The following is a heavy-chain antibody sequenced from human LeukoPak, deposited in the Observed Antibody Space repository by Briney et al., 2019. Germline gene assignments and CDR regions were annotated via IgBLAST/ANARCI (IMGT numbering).Heavy chain of an antibody. CDR1: GFTFSSYS. V-gene: IGHV3-21*01. CDR2: ISSSSSYI. D-gene: IGHD6-13*01. Sequence: GGSLRLSCAASGFTFSSYSMNWVRQAPGKGLEWVSSISSSSSYIYYADSVKGRFTISRDNAKNSLYLQMNSLGAEDTAVYYCARGMYSSSGNEYYYYGMDVWGQGTTGTVSS. J-gene: IGHJ6*02. CDR3: ARGMYSSSGNEYYYYGMDV.